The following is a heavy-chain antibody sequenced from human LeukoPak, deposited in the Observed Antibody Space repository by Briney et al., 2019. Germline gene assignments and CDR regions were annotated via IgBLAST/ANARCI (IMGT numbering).Heavy chain of an antibody. CDR1: GITFSSYE. J-gene: IGHJ4*02. Sequence: GGSLSLSCAVSGITFSSYEMNWVRQAPGKGLEWVSYISSRGSRIYYADSVKGRFTISRDNAKNSLYLQMNSLRAEYTAVYYCARTLAGHFDYWGQGTLVTVSS. V-gene: IGHV3-48*03. CDR2: ISSRGSRI. CDR3: ARTLAGHFDY.